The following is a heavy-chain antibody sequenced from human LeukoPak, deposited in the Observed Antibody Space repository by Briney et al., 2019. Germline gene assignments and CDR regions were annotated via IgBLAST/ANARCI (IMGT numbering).Heavy chain of an antibody. CDR1: GFTFSSYA. CDR3: ARDYWFDP. Sequence: PGGSLRLSCAASGFTFSSYAMSWVRQAPGKGLEWVSAIRGSGGSTYYADSVKGRFTISRDNAKNSLYLQMNSLRAEDTAVYYCARDYWFDPWGHGTLVTVSS. V-gene: IGHV3-23*01. J-gene: IGHJ5*02. CDR2: IRGSGGST.